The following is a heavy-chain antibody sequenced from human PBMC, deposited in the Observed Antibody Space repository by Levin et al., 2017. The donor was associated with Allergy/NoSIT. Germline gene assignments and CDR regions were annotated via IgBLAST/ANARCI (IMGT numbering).Heavy chain of an antibody. Sequence: SGGSLRLSCGVSGFTLSDHYIDWVRQAPGKGLEWVGRARNKPDTYTTHYAASVEGRFSISRDDSKNSLYLQMNSLKIEDTAIYYCARTTITATHYYAMDVWGQGTTVTVSS. CDR2: ARNKPDTYTT. CDR1: GFTLSDHY. J-gene: IGHJ6*02. V-gene: IGHV3-72*01. CDR3: ARTTITATHYYAMDV. D-gene: IGHD4-11*01.